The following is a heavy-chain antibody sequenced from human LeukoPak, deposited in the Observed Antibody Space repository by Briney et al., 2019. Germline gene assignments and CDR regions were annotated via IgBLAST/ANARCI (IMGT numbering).Heavy chain of an antibody. CDR3: VRGYSNAYDH. J-gene: IGHJ5*02. Sequence: SQTLSLTCDISGDSVSSNSVAWHWIRQSPSRGLEWLGNTYYRSKWYNDYAVSVKSRISINPDTSKNQFSLQLNSVTPEDTAVYYCVRGYSNAYDHWGQGTLVTASS. D-gene: IGHD4-11*01. CDR1: GDSVSSNSVA. V-gene: IGHV6-1*01. CDR2: TYYRSKWYN.